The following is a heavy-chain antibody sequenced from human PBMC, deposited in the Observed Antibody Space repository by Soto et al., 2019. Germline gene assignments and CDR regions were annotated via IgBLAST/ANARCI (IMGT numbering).Heavy chain of an antibody. CDR2: INHSGST. J-gene: IGHJ5*02. Sequence: PSETLSLTCAVYGGSFSGYYWSWIRQPPGKGLEWIGEINHSGSTNYNPSLKSRVTISVDTSKNQFSLKLSSMTAADTALYYCARVGALLWFGNWFDPWGQGTLVTVSS. CDR1: GGSFSGYY. V-gene: IGHV4-34*01. D-gene: IGHD3-10*01. CDR3: ARVGALLWFGNWFDP.